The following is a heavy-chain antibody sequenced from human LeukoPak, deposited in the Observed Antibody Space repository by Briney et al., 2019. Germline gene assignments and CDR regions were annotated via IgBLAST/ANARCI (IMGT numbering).Heavy chain of an antibody. J-gene: IGHJ4*02. CDR3: ATDNSYGSGSYYT. D-gene: IGHD3-10*01. CDR2: IYYSGNT. CDR1: GGSIRSYY. V-gene: IGHV4-59*01. Sequence: NSSETLSLTCTVSGGSIRSYYWNWIRQPPGKGLKWIGYIYYSGNTNYNPSLKSRVTISVDTSKNQFSLKLSSVTAADTAVYYCATDNSYGSGSYYTWGQGTLVTVSS.